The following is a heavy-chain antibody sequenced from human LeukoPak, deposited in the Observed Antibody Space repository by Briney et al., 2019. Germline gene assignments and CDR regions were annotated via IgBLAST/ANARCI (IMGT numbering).Heavy chain of an antibody. CDR2: MNPNSGNT. D-gene: IGHD1-14*01. Sequence: ASVKVSCKASGYTFTSYDINWVREATGQGLEWMGWMNPNSGNTGYAQKFQGRVTMTRNTSISTAYMELSSLRSEDTAVYYCARVPRKYNWFDPWGQGTLVTVSS. CDR1: GYTFTSYD. CDR3: ARVPRKYNWFDP. J-gene: IGHJ5*02. V-gene: IGHV1-8*01.